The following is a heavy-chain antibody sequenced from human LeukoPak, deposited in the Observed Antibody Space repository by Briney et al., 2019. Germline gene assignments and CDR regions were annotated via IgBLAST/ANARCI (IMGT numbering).Heavy chain of an antibody. J-gene: IGHJ4*02. V-gene: IGHV3-21*01. CDR2: ISSSSSYI. D-gene: IGHD3-22*01. CDR1: GFTFSSYS. Sequence: GGSLRLSCAASGFTFSSYSMNWVRQAPGKGLEWVSSISSSSSYIYYADSVKGRFTISRDNAKNSLYLQMNSLRAEDTAVYYCARDNNRHYYDSSPFDYWGQGTLVTVSS. CDR3: ARDNNRHYYDSSPFDY.